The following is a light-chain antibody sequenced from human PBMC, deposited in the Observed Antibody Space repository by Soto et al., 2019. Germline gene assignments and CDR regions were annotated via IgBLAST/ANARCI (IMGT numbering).Light chain of an antibody. V-gene: IGKV3-15*01. CDR2: AAS. CDR3: QQYNNWPIT. CDR1: QSVSSN. Sequence: EFVLSQSPAILSLSPGERATLSCRASQSVSSNLAWYQQKPGQAPRLLIYAASTRATDIPARFSGSGSGTEFTLTISSLQSEDFAIYFCQQYNNWPITFGQGTRLEIK. J-gene: IGKJ5*01.